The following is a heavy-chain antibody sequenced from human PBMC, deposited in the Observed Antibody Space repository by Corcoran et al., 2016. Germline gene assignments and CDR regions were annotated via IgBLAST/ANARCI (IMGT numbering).Heavy chain of an antibody. D-gene: IGHD3-22*01. CDR2: ISYDGSNK. J-gene: IGHJ4*02. V-gene: IGHV3-30*18. Sequence: QVQLVESGGGVVQPGRSLRLSCAASGFTFSSYGMHWVRQAPGKGLEWVAVISYDGSNKYYADSVKGRFTISRDNSKNTLYLQMNSLRAEDTAVYYCAKDLGDYYDSSGYPDYGGQGTLVTVSS. CDR1: GFTFSSYG. CDR3: AKDLGDYYDSSGYPDY.